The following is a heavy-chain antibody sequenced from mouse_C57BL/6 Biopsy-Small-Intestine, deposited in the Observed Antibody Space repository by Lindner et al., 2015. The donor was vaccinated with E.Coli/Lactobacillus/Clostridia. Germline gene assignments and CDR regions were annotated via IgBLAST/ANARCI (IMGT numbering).Heavy chain of an antibody. V-gene: IGHV1-53*01. J-gene: IGHJ1*01. D-gene: IGHD1-1*01. Sequence: SVKVSCKASGYIISHYYMHWVRQAPGQGLEWMGIINPSDGSTTYAQSFQGRITLTRDTSTSSVYMDLSSLRSGDTAVYYCARGRSYFYGMDVWSQGTTVTVSS. CDR1: GYIISHYY. CDR3: ARGRSYFYGMDV. CDR2: INPSDGST.